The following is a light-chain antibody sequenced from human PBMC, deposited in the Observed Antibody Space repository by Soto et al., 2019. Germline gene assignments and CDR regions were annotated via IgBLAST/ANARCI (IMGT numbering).Light chain of an antibody. CDR2: DVS. J-gene: IGLJ3*02. CDR3: CSSAGTYTAV. Sequence: QSALTQPRSVSGSPGQSVTISCTGTSSDVGGYNYVSWYQQHPGKAPKLIIYDVSKRPSGVHDRFYGSKSGNPASLTISGLQAEDEADYYCCSSAGTYTAVFGGGTKLTVL. CDR1: SSDVGGYNY. V-gene: IGLV2-11*01.